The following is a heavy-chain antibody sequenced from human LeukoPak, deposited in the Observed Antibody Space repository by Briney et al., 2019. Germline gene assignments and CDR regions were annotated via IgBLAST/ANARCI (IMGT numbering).Heavy chain of an antibody. J-gene: IGHJ6*03. Sequence: GESLKISCKGSGYSFITYWIGWVRQMPGKGLEWMGIIYPGDSDTRYSPSFQGQVTISADKSISTAYLQWSSLKASDTAIYYRAKTAGVYYYYMDVWGKGTTVTVSS. CDR2: IYPGDSDT. V-gene: IGHV5-51*01. CDR1: GYSFITYW. CDR3: AKTAGVYYYYMDV. D-gene: IGHD3-10*01.